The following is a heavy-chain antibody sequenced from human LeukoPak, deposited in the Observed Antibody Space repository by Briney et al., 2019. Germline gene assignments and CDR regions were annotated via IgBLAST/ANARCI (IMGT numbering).Heavy chain of an antibody. V-gene: IGHV4-39*07. J-gene: IGHJ4*02. CDR2: FYTSGST. D-gene: IGHD3-10*01. Sequence: SETLSLTCTVSGGSISSSSYYWGWIRQPPGTGLEWIGRFYTSGSTKYNPSLKSRVTMSEDTSKNQFSLKLSSVTAADTAVYYCARGFLGDYFGSGSYYVFDYWGQGTLVTVSS. CDR3: ARGFLGDYFGSGSYYVFDY. CDR1: GGSISSSSYY.